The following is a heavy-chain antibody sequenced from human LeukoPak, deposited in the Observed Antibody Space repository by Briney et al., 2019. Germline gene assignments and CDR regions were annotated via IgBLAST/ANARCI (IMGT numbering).Heavy chain of an antibody. CDR3: ARDFTMVRGARGLNWFDP. V-gene: IGHV4-61*02. Sequence: SQTLSLTCTVSGGSISSGGYYWSWIRQPAGKGLEWIGRIYTSGSTNYNPSLKSRVTMSVDTSKNQFSLKLSSVTAADTAVYYCARDFTMVRGARGLNWFDPWGQGTLVTVSS. CDR1: GGSISSGGYY. D-gene: IGHD3-10*01. CDR2: IYTSGST. J-gene: IGHJ5*02.